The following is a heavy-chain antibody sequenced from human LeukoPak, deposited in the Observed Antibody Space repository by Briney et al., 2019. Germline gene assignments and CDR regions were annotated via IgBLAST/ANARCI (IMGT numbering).Heavy chain of an antibody. CDR3: AREVGGSLHYDC. Sequence: ASVKVSCNASGYTFTGYFIHWVRQAPGQGLEWIGWINPNRGGTKYAQKFQGRVTMTRDTSISTAYMELSRLRSDDAAVYYCAREVGGSLHYDCWGQGTLVTVSS. D-gene: IGHD2-15*01. CDR1: GYTFTGYF. J-gene: IGHJ4*02. V-gene: IGHV1-2*02. CDR2: INPNRGGT.